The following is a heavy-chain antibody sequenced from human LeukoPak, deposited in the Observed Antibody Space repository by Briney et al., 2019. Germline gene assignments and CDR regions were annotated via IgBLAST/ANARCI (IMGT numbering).Heavy chain of an antibody. CDR1: GFTFSSYE. J-gene: IGHJ5*02. CDR3: ARTYSSSWYNWFDP. CDR2: ISGSGSTI. Sequence: PGGSLRLSCAASGFTFSSYEMNWVRQAPGKGLEWVSYISGSGSTIYYADSVKGRFTISRDNAKNSLYLQMNSLRAEDTAVYYCARTYSSSWYNWFDPWGQGILVTVSS. V-gene: IGHV3-48*03. D-gene: IGHD6-13*01.